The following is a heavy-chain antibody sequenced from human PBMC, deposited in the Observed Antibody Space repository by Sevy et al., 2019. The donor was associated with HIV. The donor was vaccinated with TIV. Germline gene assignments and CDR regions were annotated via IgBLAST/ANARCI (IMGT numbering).Heavy chain of an antibody. CDR1: GFXFSNYN. CDR3: ARDRDTIVKNKXYYXGMDV. Sequence: GGSLRLSCAASGFXFSNYNMTWVRQAPGKGLEWXSFISXSSGSIYYADSLKGRFTISRDNAKNSLYLQMNSLRAEDTAVYYCARDRDTIVKNKXYYXGMDVXGQXTTVTVSS. J-gene: IGHJ6*01. CDR2: ISXSSGSI. D-gene: IGHD3-22*01. V-gene: IGHV3-21*01.